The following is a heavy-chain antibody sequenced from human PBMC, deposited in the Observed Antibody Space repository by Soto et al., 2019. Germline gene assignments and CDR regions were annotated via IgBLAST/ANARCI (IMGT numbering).Heavy chain of an antibody. Sequence: PGGSLGLSCVASGFTFSTYSMNWVRQAPGKGLEWVSYISSSSSTTYYVDSVKGRFTISRDNGKNSLYLQMNSLRAEDTAVYYCAYSSTPFDYWGQGTLVTVSS. CDR1: GFTFSTYS. D-gene: IGHD6-13*01. V-gene: IGHV3-48*01. J-gene: IGHJ4*02. CDR2: ISSSSSTT. CDR3: AYSSTPFDY.